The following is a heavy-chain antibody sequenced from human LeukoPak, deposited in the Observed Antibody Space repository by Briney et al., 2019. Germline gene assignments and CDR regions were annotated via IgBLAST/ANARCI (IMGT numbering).Heavy chain of an antibody. V-gene: IGHV3-23*01. Sequence: GGSLRLSCTASGFTFSGYAMSWVRQAPGKGLEWVSAISGSGGSAYFADSVKGRFTISRDKSKNTLYLQTNSLRAEDTAVYYCAKETSNWGSRLFDYWGQGTLVTVSS. CDR3: AKETSNWGSRLFDY. CDR1: GFTFSGYA. CDR2: ISGSGGSA. J-gene: IGHJ4*02. D-gene: IGHD7-27*01.